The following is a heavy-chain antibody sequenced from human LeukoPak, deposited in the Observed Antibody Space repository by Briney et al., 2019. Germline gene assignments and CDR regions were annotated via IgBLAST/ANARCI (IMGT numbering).Heavy chain of an antibody. J-gene: IGHJ4*02. CDR3: ARDWDTDRYFDY. CDR2: IGGSSRYM. Sequence: PGGSLRLSCAASGFTFSSYTMHWVRQAPGKGLEWVASIGGSSRYMYYSDSMKGRFTISRANAKNSLYLQINTLRAEDTAVYFCARDWDTDRYFDYWGQGTLVSVSS. V-gene: IGHV3-21*01. CDR1: GFTFSSYT. D-gene: IGHD5-18*01.